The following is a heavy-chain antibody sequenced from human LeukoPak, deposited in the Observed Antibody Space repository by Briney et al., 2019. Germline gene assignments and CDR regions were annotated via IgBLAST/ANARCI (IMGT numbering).Heavy chain of an antibody. Sequence: GGSLRLSCAASGFTFSSSWMHCVRQAPGKGLVRVSRINSDGSTTTYADSVKGRFTISRDNAKNTLYLQMNSLRAEDTAVYYCGRALGSPLDFWGQGTLVTVSS. CDR1: GFTFSSSW. CDR3: GRALGSPLDF. D-gene: IGHD1-26*01. V-gene: IGHV3-74*01. CDR2: INSDGSTT. J-gene: IGHJ4*02.